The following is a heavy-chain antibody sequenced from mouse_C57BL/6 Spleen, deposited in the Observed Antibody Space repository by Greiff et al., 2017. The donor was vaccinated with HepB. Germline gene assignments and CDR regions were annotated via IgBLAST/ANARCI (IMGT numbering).Heavy chain of an antibody. CDR1: GYTFTDYY. V-gene: IGHV1-26*01. J-gene: IGHJ3*01. D-gene: IGHD2-4*01. CDR2: INPNNGGT. Sequence: EVQLQQSGPELVKPGASVKISCKASGYTFTDYYMNWVKQSHGKSLEWIGDINPNNGGTSYNQKFKGKATLTVDKSSSTAYMELRSLTSEDSAVYYCARSGDDYDAAYWGQGTLVTVSA. CDR3: ARSGDDYDAAY.